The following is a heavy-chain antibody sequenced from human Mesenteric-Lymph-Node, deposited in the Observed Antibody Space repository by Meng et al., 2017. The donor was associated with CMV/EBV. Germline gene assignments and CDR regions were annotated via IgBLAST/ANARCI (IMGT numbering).Heavy chain of an antibody. CDR3: ARDRVRVVPAAPYYYYYGMDV. CDR1: GFTFSSHD. J-gene: IGHJ6*02. Sequence: GGSLRLSCVASGFTFSSHDMNWVRQAPGKGLEWVSYISSSGSTIYYADSVKGRFTISRDNAKNSLYLQMNSLRAEDTAVYYCARDRVRVVPAAPYYYYYGMDVWGQGTTVTVSS. CDR2: ISSSGSTI. V-gene: IGHV3-48*03. D-gene: IGHD2-2*01.